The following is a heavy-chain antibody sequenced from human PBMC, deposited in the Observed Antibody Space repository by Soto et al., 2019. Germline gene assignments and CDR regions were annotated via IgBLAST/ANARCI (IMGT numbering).Heavy chain of an antibody. J-gene: IGHJ4*02. D-gene: IGHD2-15*01. V-gene: IGHV3-23*01. CDR2: ITGNGGTT. CDR1: GFTFITSG. Sequence: EVQLLQSGGGLVPPGGSLRLSCAGSGFTFITSGMSWVRQAPGQGLEWVSAITGNGGTTYYADSVKGRFTISRDNSKSTPYLQMKCLRAEDADVYYCARIGGYFDSWGQGTLVTVSS. CDR3: ARIGGYFDS.